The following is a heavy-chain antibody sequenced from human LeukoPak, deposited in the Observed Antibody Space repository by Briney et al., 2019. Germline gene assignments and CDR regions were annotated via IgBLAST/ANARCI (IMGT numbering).Heavy chain of an antibody. D-gene: IGHD6-19*01. Sequence: ASVKVSCKASGYTLTGYYMHWVRQAPGQGLEWMGWINPNSGGTNYAQKFQGRVTMTRDTSISTAYMELSRLRSDDTAVYYCASLFSSGWPTFDYWGQGTLVTVPS. CDR2: INPNSGGT. CDR3: ASLFSSGWPTFDY. V-gene: IGHV1-2*02. J-gene: IGHJ4*02. CDR1: GYTLTGYY.